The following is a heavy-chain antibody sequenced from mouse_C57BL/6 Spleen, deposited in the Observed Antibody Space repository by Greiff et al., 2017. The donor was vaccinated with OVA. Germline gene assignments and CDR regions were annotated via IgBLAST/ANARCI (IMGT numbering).Heavy chain of an antibody. CDR3: TREEYYGNPYSMDY. J-gene: IGHJ4*01. D-gene: IGHD2-1*01. CDR1: GFNITDYY. CDR2: IDPEDGET. V-gene: IGHV14-2*01. Sequence: EVQLQQSGAELVKPGASVKLSCTASGFNITDYYMHWVKQRTEQGLEWIGRIDPEDGETTYDPKFQGKATITAEKSSNTAYLQLSILTSEDAAFYYCTREEYYGNPYSMDYWGQGTSVTVSS.